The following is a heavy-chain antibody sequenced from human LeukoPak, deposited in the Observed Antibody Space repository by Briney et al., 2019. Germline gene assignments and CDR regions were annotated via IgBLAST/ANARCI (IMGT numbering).Heavy chain of an antibody. J-gene: IGHJ3*02. CDR2: INHSGSN. CDR1: RGSFSAYD. V-gene: IGHV4-34*01. CDR3: ARRCNDGSCYSNDAFDI. Sequence: SETLSLTCALHRGSFSAYDWTWIRQPPGKGLEWIGEINHSGSNNYNPSLKSRVTISVDTSKNQFSLRLSSVTAADTAVYYCARRCNDGSCYSNDAFDIWGQGTMVTVSS. D-gene: IGHD2-15*01.